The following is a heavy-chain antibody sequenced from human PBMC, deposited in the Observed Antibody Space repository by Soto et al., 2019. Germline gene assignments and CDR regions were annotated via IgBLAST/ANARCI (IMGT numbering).Heavy chain of an antibody. CDR2: VSTYNGDT. V-gene: IGHV1-18*01. Sequence: QVHLVQSGAEVKEPGASVKVSCKASGYTFTTFGINWVRQAPGQGLEWMGWVSTYNGDTKYTPKLQGRVTMTTDTSTSTANMELRSLISDDTAIYYCARGYCNSHSCSGRDWFDPWGQGTLVTVSP. CDR3: ARGYCNSHSCSGRDWFDP. J-gene: IGHJ5*02. D-gene: IGHD2-2*01. CDR1: GYTFTTFG.